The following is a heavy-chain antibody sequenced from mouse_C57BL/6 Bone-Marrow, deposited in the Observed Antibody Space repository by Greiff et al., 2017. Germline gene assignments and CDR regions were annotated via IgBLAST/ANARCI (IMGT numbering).Heavy chain of an antibody. D-gene: IGHD4-1*01. CDR1: GYTFTSYW. J-gene: IGHJ3*01. V-gene: IGHV1-9*01. CDR3: ARGDWDGAY. CDR2: ILPGSGST. Sequence: VMLVESGAELMKPGASVKLSCKATGYTFTSYWIEWVKQRPGHGLEWIGEILPGSGSTNYNEKFKGKATFTADTSSNTDYMQLSSLTTEDSAIYYCARGDWDGAYWGQGTLVTVSA.